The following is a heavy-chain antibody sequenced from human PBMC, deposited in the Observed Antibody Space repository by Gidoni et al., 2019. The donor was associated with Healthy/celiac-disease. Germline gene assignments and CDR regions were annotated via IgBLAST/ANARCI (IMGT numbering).Heavy chain of an antibody. Sequence: QVQLVESGGGVVQPGRSLRLSWAASGFTFSSYAMHWVPQAPGKGLEWVAVISYDGSNKYYADSVKGRFTISRDNSKNTLYLQMNSLRAEDTAVYYCARDRIAAARDYFDYWGQGTLVTVSS. J-gene: IGHJ4*02. D-gene: IGHD6-13*01. CDR1: GFTFSSYA. V-gene: IGHV3-30-3*01. CDR2: ISYDGSNK. CDR3: ARDRIAAARDYFDY.